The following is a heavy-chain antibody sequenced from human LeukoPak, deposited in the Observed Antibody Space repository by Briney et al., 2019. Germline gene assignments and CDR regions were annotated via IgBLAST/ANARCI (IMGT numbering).Heavy chain of an antibody. CDR1: GYTFTGYY. CDR3: ATLGSYGAYYFDY. V-gene: IGHV1-2*06. D-gene: IGHD4-17*01. CDR2: INHNSGGT. Sequence: ASVKVSCKASGYTFTGYYMHWVQQAPGQGLEWMGRINHNSGGTNYAQKFQGRVTMTRDTSISTAYMELSRLRSDDTAVYYCATLGSYGAYYFDYWGQGTLVTVSS. J-gene: IGHJ4*02.